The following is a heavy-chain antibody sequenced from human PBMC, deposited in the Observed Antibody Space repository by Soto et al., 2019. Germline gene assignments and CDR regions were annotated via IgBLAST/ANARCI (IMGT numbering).Heavy chain of an antibody. CDR1: GYTFTSYG. D-gene: IGHD1-26*01. CDR2: ISAYNGNT. CDR3: ARDQGSGSYHYFDY. Sequence: ASVKVSCKASGYTFTSYGISWVRQAPGQGLEWMGWISAYNGNTNYAQKPQGRVTMTTDTSTSTAYMELRSLRSDDTAVYYCARDQGSGSYHYFDYWGQGTLVTVSS. V-gene: IGHV1-18*01. J-gene: IGHJ4*02.